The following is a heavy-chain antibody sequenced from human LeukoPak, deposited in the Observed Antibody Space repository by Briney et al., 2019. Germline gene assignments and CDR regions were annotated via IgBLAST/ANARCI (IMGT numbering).Heavy chain of an antibody. J-gene: IGHJ6*03. CDR2: IYYSGST. CDR1: GGSFSGYY. V-gene: IGHV4-34*01. CDR3: ASVDTAMVGGKDYYYYYYMDV. D-gene: IGHD5-18*01. Sequence: SETLSLTCAVYGGSFSGYYWGWIRQPPGKGLEWIGSIYYSGSTYYNPSLKSRVTISVDTSKNQFSLKLSSVTAADTAVYYCASVDTAMVGGKDYYYYYYMDVWGKGTTVTVSS.